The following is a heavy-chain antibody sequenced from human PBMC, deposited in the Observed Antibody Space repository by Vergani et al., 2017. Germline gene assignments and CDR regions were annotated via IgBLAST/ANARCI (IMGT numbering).Heavy chain of an antibody. CDR3: ARVRDIVLMVYAIPGIFDY. J-gene: IGHJ4*02. Sequence: QVQLQESGPGLVKPSQTLSLTCTVSGGSISSGGYYWSWIRQHPGKGLEWIGYIYYSGSTYYNPSLKSRVTISVDTSKNQFSLKLSSVTAADTAVYYCARVRDIVLMVYAIPGIFDYWGQGTLVTVSS. D-gene: IGHD2-8*01. CDR1: GGSISSGGYY. V-gene: IGHV4-31*03. CDR2: IYYSGST.